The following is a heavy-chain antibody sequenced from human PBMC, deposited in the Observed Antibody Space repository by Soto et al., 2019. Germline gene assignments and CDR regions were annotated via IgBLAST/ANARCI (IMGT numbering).Heavy chain of an antibody. D-gene: IGHD3-10*01. J-gene: IGHJ4*02. Sequence: EVQLVESGGGLVQPGGSLRLSCAASGFSFSSYSMNWVRQAPGKGLEWVSYISSSRSTIYYADSVKGRFTISRDNAKNSLYLQMNSLRAEDTAVYYCALSYYGSGTSFDYWGQGTLVTFSP. CDR2: ISSSRSTI. CDR3: ALSYYGSGTSFDY. CDR1: GFSFSSYS. V-gene: IGHV3-48*01.